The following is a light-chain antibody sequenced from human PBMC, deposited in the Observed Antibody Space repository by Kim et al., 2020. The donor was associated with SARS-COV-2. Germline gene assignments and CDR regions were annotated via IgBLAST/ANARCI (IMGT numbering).Light chain of an antibody. CDR2: KAT. CDR1: QSISHW. CDR3: QQYSSYPYT. J-gene: IGKJ2*01. Sequence: SAYIGDRVTITCRASQSISHWLAWYQQKPGKAPRLLIYKATGLETGDPARFSGRGSGTQFTLSINNLQPDDFATYYCQQYSSYPYTFGQGTKLEI. V-gene: IGKV1-5*03.